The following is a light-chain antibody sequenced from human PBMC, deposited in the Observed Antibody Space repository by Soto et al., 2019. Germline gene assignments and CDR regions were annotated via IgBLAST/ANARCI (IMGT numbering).Light chain of an antibody. CDR3: SSYTSRSTLV. J-gene: IGLJ1*01. V-gene: IGLV2-14*01. Sequence: QSVLTQPASVSGSPGQSITISCTGTSSDVGGYNYVSWYPQHPGKAPKLMIYEVTNRPSGVSNRFSGSKSGNTASLTISGLQAEDEADYYCSSYTSRSTLVFGTGTKVTVL. CDR1: SSDVGGYNY. CDR2: EVT.